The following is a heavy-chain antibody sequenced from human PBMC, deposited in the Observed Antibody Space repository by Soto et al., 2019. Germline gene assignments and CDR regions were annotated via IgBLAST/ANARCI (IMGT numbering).Heavy chain of an antibody. CDR2: ISGSGGST. CDR3: AKNWDTTFSSSSH. D-gene: IGHD6-6*01. V-gene: IGHV3-23*01. J-gene: IGHJ4*02. CDR1: GFTFTTYA. Sequence: EVQLLESGGGLVQPGGSLRLSCAASGFTFTTYAMTWVRQAPGEGLEWVSAISGSGGSTYYADSVKGRFTISRDNSKNMLYLQMNSLRAEDTAVYYCAKNWDTTFSSSSHWGQGTLVTVSS.